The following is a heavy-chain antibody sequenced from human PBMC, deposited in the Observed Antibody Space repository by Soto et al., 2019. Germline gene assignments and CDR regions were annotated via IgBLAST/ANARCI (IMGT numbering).Heavy chain of an antibody. J-gene: IGHJ4*02. CDR2: ISGSGGST. D-gene: IGHD6-13*01. V-gene: IGHV3-23*01. CDR1: GFTFSSYA. CDR3: AKDKHRHLGIAAVSAPGYYFDY. Sequence: GGSLRLSCAGSGFTFSSYAMSWVRQAPGKGLEWVSAISGSGGSTYYADSVKGRFTISRDNSKNTLYLQMNSLRAEDTAVYYCAKDKHRHLGIAAVSAPGYYFDYWGQGTLDTFSS.